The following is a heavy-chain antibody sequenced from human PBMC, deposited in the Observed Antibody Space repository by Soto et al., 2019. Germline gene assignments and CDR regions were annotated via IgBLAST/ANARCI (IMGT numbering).Heavy chain of an antibody. Sequence: SVKVSCKASGGTFSSYSISWVRQAPGQGLEWMGGIIPIFGTANYAQKFQGRVTITADESTSTAYMELSSLRSEDTAVYYCARLPQYCGGDCYSGAFDIWGQGTMVTVS. J-gene: IGHJ3*02. CDR2: IIPIFGTA. CDR3: ARLPQYCGGDCYSGAFDI. V-gene: IGHV1-69*13. CDR1: GGTFSSYS. D-gene: IGHD2-21*02.